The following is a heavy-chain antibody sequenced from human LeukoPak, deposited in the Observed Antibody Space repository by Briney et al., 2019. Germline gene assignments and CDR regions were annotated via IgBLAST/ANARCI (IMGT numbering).Heavy chain of an antibody. D-gene: IGHD2-2*01. V-gene: IGHV1-2*02. J-gene: IGHJ4*02. CDR3: ASSFVVVDPFDY. CDR1: GYTFTGYY. Sequence: ASVKVSCKGSGYTFTGYYMHWVRQAPGQGLEWMGWINPNSGGTNYTQKFQGRVTMTRDTSISTAYMELSRLRSDDTAVYNCASSFVVVDPFDYWGQGTLVTVSS. CDR2: INPNSGGT.